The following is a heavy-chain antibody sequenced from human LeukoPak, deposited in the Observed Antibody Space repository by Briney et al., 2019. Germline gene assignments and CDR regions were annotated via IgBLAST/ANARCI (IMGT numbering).Heavy chain of an antibody. Sequence: GGSLRLSCAASGFTVSSNYMSWVRQAPGKGLEWVSVIYSGGSTYYADSVKGRFTISRDNSKNTLYLQMNSLRAEDTAVYYCARGVPRVHTRLDYWGQGTLVTVSS. CDR1: GFTVSSNY. D-gene: IGHD1-1*01. CDR2: IYSGGST. CDR3: ARGVPRVHTRLDY. V-gene: IGHV3-66*02. J-gene: IGHJ4*02.